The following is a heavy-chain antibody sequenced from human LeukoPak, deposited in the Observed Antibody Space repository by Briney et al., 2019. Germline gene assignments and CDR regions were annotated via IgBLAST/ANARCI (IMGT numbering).Heavy chain of an antibody. CDR2: ISSSGSTI. CDR3: ARAGTTAPLGY. CDR1: GFTFSSYE. D-gene: IGHD4-17*01. J-gene: IGHJ4*02. V-gene: IGHV3-48*03. Sequence: GGSLRLSCAASGFTFSSYEMNWVRQAPGKGLEWVSYISSSGSTIYYADSVKGRFTISRDNAKNSLYLQMNSLRAEDTAVYYCARAGTTAPLGYWGQGTLVTVSS.